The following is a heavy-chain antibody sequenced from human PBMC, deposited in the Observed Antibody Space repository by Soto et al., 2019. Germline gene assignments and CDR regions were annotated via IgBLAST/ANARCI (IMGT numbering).Heavy chain of an antibody. CDR1: GGSVTNDNW. CDR3: ASGGGGGTY. D-gene: IGHD1-1*01. V-gene: IGHV4-4*02. Sequence: QVQLQESGPGLVKPSGTLSLTCAVSGGSVTNDNWWSWVRQPPGKGLEWIGEIYHSGSTNNNPSLKTRLPTSNDNSSNPFSLELNTVTPADAAGDYCASGGGGGTYWGQGTLVTVSS. CDR2: IYHSGST. J-gene: IGHJ4*02.